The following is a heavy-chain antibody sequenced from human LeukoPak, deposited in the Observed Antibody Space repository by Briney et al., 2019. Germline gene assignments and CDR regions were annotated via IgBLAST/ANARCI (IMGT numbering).Heavy chain of an antibody. D-gene: IGHD1-26*01. CDR1: GFTLSSYS. J-gene: IGHJ4*02. Sequence: QPGGSLRLSCAASGFTLSSYSVNWVRQAPGKGLEWVSYISSSSSTIYYADSVRGRFTISRDNAKNSLYLQMNSLRAEDTAVYYCARDSVVGAPDFDYWGQGTLVTVSS. CDR2: ISSSSSTI. CDR3: ARDSVVGAPDFDY. V-gene: IGHV3-48*01.